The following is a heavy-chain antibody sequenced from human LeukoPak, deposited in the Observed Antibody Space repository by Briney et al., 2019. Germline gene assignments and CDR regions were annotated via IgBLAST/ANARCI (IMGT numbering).Heavy chain of an antibody. Sequence: SETLSLTCTVSGGSISSYYWSWIRQPPGKGLEWIGYIYYSGSTNYNPSLKSRVTISVDTSKNQFSLKLSSVTAADTAVYYCARDTTKRGIVVVPAAIGAFDIWGQGTMVTVSS. CDR3: ARDTTKRGIVVVPAAIGAFDI. J-gene: IGHJ3*02. V-gene: IGHV4-59*01. D-gene: IGHD2-2*01. CDR2: IYYSGST. CDR1: GGSISSYY.